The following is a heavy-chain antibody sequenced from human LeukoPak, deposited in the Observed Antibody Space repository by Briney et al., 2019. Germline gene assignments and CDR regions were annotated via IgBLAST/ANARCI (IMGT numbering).Heavy chain of an antibody. CDR2: ISGSGGST. CDR3: AKDSDRTYYYDSSGYFDY. J-gene: IGHJ4*02. V-gene: IGHV3-23*01. Sequence: GGSLRLSCAASGFTFSSYAMSWVRQAPGKGLEWVSAISGSGGSTYYADSVKGRFTISRDNSKNTLYLQMNSLRAEDTAVCYCAKDSDRTYYYDSSGYFDYWGQGTLVTVSS. CDR1: GFTFSSYA. D-gene: IGHD3-22*01.